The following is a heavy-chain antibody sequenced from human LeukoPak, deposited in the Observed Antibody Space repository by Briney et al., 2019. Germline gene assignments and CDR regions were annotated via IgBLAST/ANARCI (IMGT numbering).Heavy chain of an antibody. V-gene: IGHV4-38-2*02. CDR2: IYHSGST. Sequence: SETLSLTCTVSGYSISSGHYWGWIRQPPGKGLEWIGSIYHSGSTYYNPSLKSRVTISVDTSKTHFSLRLSSVTAADTAIYYCASGTYYYDSSGFYYYYYRMDVWGQGTTVTVSS. CDR1: GYSISSGHY. D-gene: IGHD3-22*01. J-gene: IGHJ6*02. CDR3: ASGTYYYDSSGFYYYYYRMDV.